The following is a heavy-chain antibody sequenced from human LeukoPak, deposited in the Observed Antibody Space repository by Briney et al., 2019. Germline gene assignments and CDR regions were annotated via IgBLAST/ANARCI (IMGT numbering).Heavy chain of an antibody. J-gene: IGHJ4*02. V-gene: IGHV3-21*01. CDR1: GFTFSSYS. CDR2: ISSSSSYI. Sequence: GGSLRLSCAASGFTFSSYSMNWVRQAPGKVLEWVSSISSSSSYIYYADSVKGRFTISRDNAKNSLYLQMNSLRAEDTAVYYCARGQSGYDHRTYYFDYWGQGTLVTVSS. D-gene: IGHD5-12*01. CDR3: ARGQSGYDHRTYYFDY.